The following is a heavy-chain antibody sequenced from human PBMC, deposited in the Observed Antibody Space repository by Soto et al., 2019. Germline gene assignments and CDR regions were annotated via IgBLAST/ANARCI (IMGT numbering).Heavy chain of an antibody. CDR3: ASQKD. J-gene: IGHJ4*02. Sequence: GGSLRLSCAASGFTFSSYGMHWVRQAPGKGLEWVAVIWYDGSNKYYSDSVKGRFTISRDNSKNMLYLQMNSLRVEDTAVYYCASQKDWGQGTLVTVSS. V-gene: IGHV3-33*01. CDR1: GFTFSSYG. CDR2: IWYDGSNK.